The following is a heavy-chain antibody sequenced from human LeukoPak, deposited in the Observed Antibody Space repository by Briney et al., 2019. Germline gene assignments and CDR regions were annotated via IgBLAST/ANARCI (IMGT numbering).Heavy chain of an antibody. J-gene: IGHJ4*02. V-gene: IGHV4-34*01. CDR1: GGSFSGYY. CDR2: INHSGNT. Sequence: PSETLSLTCAVYGGSFSGYYWSWIRQSPGKRLEWIGEINHSGNTNYKPSLKSRVTISIDTSKNQFYLKLSSVTAADTAVYYCAQSTSTSWVLDYWGQGTLVTVSS. CDR3: AQSTSTSWVLDY. D-gene: IGHD3-16*01.